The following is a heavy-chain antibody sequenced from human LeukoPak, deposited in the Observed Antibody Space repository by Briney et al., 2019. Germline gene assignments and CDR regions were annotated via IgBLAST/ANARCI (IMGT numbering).Heavy chain of an antibody. J-gene: IGHJ4*02. CDR3: ASGERYCSSTSCYALDY. CDR2: IYYSGST. Sequence: SETLSLTCTVSGGSISCGGYYWSWIRQHPGKGLEWIGYIYYSGSTYYNPSLKSRVTISVDTSKNQFSLKLSSVTAADTAVYYCASGERYCSSTSCYALDYWGQGTLVTVSS. CDR1: GGSISCGGYY. V-gene: IGHV4-31*03. D-gene: IGHD2-2*01.